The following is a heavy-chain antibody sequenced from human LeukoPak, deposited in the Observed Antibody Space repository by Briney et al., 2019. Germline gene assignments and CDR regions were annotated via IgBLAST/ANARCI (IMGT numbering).Heavy chain of an antibody. V-gene: IGHV3-30*02. D-gene: IGHD1-26*01. Sequence: GGSLRLSCAASGFTFSSYGMHWVRQAPGKGLDWVSFIRYDGNNKYYADSVKGRFTISRDNSKNTLYLQMNSLRAEDTAVYYCAKGEVGAAAPGYWGQGDLVTVSP. CDR1: GFTFSSYG. J-gene: IGHJ4*02. CDR2: IRYDGNNK. CDR3: AKGEVGAAAPGY.